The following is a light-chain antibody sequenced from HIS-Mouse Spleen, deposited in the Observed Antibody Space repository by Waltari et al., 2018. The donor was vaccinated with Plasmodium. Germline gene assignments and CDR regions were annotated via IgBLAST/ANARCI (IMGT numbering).Light chain of an antibody. CDR1: SSDVGSYNL. J-gene: IGLJ2*01. CDR2: EGS. Sequence: QSALTQPASVSGSPGQSITISCTGPSSDVGSYNLVSWYQQHPGKTPKLMVYEGSKRASVVAKRFYGYKTCNTASLTISEVQAEDEADYYCCSYAGSSTVVFGGGTKLTVL. CDR3: CSYAGSSTVV. V-gene: IGLV2-23*01.